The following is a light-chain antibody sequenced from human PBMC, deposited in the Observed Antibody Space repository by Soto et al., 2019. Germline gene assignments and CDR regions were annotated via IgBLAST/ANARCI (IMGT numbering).Light chain of an antibody. Sequence: QSALTQPASVSGSPGQSITLSCTGTSSDVGGYTYVSWYQQHPLKAPKLLIYDVTNRPSGVSDRFSGSKSGNTASLTISGLQAEDEADYYCSSYTSSSTPYVFGTGTKLTVL. J-gene: IGLJ1*01. CDR1: SSDVGGYTY. CDR2: DVT. V-gene: IGLV2-14*01. CDR3: SSYTSSSTPYV.